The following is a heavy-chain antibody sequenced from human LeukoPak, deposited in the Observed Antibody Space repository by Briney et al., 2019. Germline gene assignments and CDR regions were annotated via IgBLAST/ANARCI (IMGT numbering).Heavy chain of an antibody. Sequence: PGGSLRLSCAASGFTFSSYGMHWVRQAPGKGLEWVTFIRYDGSTKYYADSVKGRFTISRDNSKNTLDLQMNSLRAGDTAVYYCAKDGGAYWLGYWGQGTLVTVSS. CDR2: IRYDGSTK. CDR1: GFTFSSYG. D-gene: IGHD2-21*01. V-gene: IGHV3-30*02. J-gene: IGHJ4*02. CDR3: AKDGGAYWLGY.